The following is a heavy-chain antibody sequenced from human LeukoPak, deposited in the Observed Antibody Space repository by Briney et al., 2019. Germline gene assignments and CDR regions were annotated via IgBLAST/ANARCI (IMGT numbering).Heavy chain of an antibody. CDR1: GYTFTGYY. D-gene: IGHD4-17*01. Sequence: ASVKVSCKASGYTFTGYYMHWVRQAPGQGLEWMGWINPNSGGTNYAQKFQGRVTMTRDTSISTAYMELSRLRSDDTAVYYCARGAEDYGDYDPPNYWGQRTLVTVSS. CDR3: ARGAEDYGDYDPPNY. J-gene: IGHJ4*02. V-gene: IGHV1-2*02. CDR2: INPNSGGT.